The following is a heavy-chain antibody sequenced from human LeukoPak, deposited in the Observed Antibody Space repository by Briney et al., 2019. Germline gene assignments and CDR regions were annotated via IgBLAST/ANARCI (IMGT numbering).Heavy chain of an antibody. V-gene: IGHV3-23*01. CDR2: ISGSGGST. J-gene: IGHJ4*02. CDR3: AKARYSSSSNFDY. CDR1: GFTFSSYA. Sequence: PGGSLRLSCAASGFTFSSYAMSWVRQAPGKGLEWVSAISGSGGSTYYADSVKGRFTISRDNSKNTLYLQMNSLRAENTAVYYCAKARYSSSSNFDYWGQGTLVTVSS. D-gene: IGHD6-6*01.